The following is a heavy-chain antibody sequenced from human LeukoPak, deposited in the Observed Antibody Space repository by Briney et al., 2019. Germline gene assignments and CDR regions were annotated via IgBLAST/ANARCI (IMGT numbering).Heavy chain of an antibody. V-gene: IGHV3-7*03. D-gene: IGHD3-3*01. Sequence: PGGSLRLSCVASGFTFSTYWMSWVRQAPGKGLEWVANIKQDGSEKFYVDSVKGRFTISRDNAKNSLYLQMNSLRTEDTAVYYCARGGVRVLEWPLGWYFDLWGRGTLIIVSS. CDR3: ARGGVRVLEWPLGWYFDL. CDR2: IKQDGSEK. CDR1: GFTFSTYW. J-gene: IGHJ2*01.